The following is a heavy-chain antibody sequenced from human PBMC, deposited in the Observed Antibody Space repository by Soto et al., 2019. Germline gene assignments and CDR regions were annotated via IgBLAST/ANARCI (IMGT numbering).Heavy chain of an antibody. CDR1: GFTFSSYA. Sequence: EVQLLESGGGLVQPGGSLRLSCAASGFTFSSYAMSWVRQAPGKGLEWVSAISGSGGSTYYADSVKGRFTISRDNSKNTLYLQMNSLRAEDTAVYYCAKDLGGMIVADGGAFDIWGQGTMVTVSS. V-gene: IGHV3-23*01. J-gene: IGHJ3*02. CDR3: AKDLGGMIVADGGAFDI. CDR2: ISGSGGST. D-gene: IGHD3-22*01.